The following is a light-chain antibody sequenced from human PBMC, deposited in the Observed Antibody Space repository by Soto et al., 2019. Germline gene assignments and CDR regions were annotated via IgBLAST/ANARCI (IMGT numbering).Light chain of an antibody. CDR1: QSVSSY. CDR2: DAS. Sequence: EIVLTQSPATLSLSPGERATLSCRASQSVSSYLAWYQQKPGQAPRLLIYDASNRATGIPTRFSGSGSGTDFNLTISSLKPEDIAVYYCQQRSNWPPLTFGGGTKVESK. V-gene: IGKV3-11*01. CDR3: QQRSNWPPLT. J-gene: IGKJ4*01.